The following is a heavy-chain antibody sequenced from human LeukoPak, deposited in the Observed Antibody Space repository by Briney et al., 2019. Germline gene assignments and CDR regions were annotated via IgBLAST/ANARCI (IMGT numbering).Heavy chain of an antibody. CDR1: GYSFSNYY. Sequence: GESLKISCKGSGYSFSNYYIDWVRQMPGKGLEWMGVMYPGGSDIRYSPSFQGQVTISADKSISTAYLQWSSLKASDTAMYYCARRNCSSTSCNYNWFDPWGQGTLVTVSS. J-gene: IGHJ5*02. CDR2: MYPGGSDI. D-gene: IGHD2-2*01. CDR3: ARRNCSSTSCNYNWFDP. V-gene: IGHV5-51*01.